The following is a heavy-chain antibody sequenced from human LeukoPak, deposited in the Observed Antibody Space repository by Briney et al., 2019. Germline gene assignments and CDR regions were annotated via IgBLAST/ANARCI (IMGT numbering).Heavy chain of an antibody. V-gene: IGHV3-13*01. CDR1: GFTFSTYD. D-gene: IGHD1-26*01. CDR2: IGTGDDT. CDR3: AGANSGSYFTPDYYYYGMDV. J-gene: IGHJ6*02. Sequence: PGGSLRLSCAASGFTFSTYDMHWVRQVTGKGLEWVSAIGTGDDTYYLGSVKGRFTISRENAKNVLYLQMSSLRAEDTAVYYCAGANSGSYFTPDYYYYGMDVWGQGTTVTVSS.